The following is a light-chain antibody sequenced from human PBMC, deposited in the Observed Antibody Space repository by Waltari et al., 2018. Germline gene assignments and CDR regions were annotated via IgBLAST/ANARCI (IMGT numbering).Light chain of an antibody. CDR1: QRVLYSSNNKNY. Sequence: DIVMIQSPDSLAVSLGERAPITCKSSQRVLYSSNNKNYLAWYQQKPGQRPKLLIYWASTRESGVPDRFSGSGSGTDFTLTISSLQAEDVAVYYCQQFNNWPPGTFGPGTKVDIK. J-gene: IGKJ3*01. CDR2: WAS. CDR3: QQFNNWPPGT. V-gene: IGKV4-1*01.